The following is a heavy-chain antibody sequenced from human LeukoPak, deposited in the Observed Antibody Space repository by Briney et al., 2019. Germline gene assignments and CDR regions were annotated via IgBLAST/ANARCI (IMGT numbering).Heavy chain of an antibody. Sequence: ASVNVSCKASGYTFTSYGISWVRQAPGQGLEWMGGIIPIFGTANYAQKFQGRVTITADESTSTAYMELSSLRSEDTAVYYCARGDIAVAELYFDYWGQGTLVTVSS. J-gene: IGHJ4*02. D-gene: IGHD6-19*01. CDR1: GYTFTSYG. CDR3: ARGDIAVAELYFDY. CDR2: IIPIFGTA. V-gene: IGHV1-69*13.